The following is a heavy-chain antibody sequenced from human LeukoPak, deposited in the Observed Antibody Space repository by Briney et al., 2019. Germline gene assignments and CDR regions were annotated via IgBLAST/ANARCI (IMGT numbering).Heavy chain of an antibody. D-gene: IGHD5-18*01. CDR1: GFTFSTYA. J-gene: IGHJ4*02. V-gene: IGHV3-30*04. CDR3: ARDSYGILYYFDY. Sequence: GGSLRLSCAASGFTFSTYAMHWVRQAPGKGLEWVAVIPYDGSNKYYADSVKGRFTISRDNSKNTLYLQMNSLRAEDTAVYYCARDSYGILYYFDYWGQGTLVTVSS. CDR2: IPYDGSNK.